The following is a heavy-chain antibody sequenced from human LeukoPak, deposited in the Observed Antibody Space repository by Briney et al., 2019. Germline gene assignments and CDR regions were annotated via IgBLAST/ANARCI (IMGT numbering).Heavy chain of an antibody. CDR3: ARGGYYYYDSSGPNDAFDI. Sequence: ASVKVSCKASGYTFTSYYMHWVRQAPGQGLEWMGWINPNSGGTNYAQKFQGRVTMTRDTSISTAYMELSRLRSGDTAVYYCARGGYYYYDSSGPNDAFDIWGQGTMVTVSS. CDR2: INPNSGGT. J-gene: IGHJ3*02. V-gene: IGHV1-2*02. CDR1: GYTFTSYY. D-gene: IGHD3-22*01.